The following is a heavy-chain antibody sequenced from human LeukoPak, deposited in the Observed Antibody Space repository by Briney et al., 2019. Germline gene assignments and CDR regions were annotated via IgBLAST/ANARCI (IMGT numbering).Heavy chain of an antibody. J-gene: IGHJ5*02. V-gene: IGHV1-18*01. CDR1: AYTFTSYG. CDR3: ARAEIDYYGSGSYSIRFDP. Sequence: ASVKVSCKASAYTFTSYGISWVRQAPGQGLEWMGWISAYNGNTNYAQKLQGRVTMTTDTSTSAAYMELRSLRSDDTAVYYCARAEIDYYGSGSYSIRFDPWGQGTLVTVSS. CDR2: ISAYNGNT. D-gene: IGHD3-10*01.